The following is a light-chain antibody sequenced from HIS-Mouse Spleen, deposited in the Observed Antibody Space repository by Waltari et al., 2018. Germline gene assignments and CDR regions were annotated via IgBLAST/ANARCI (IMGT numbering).Light chain of an antibody. Sequence: SYELTQPPSVSVSPGQTARLTCSGDALPKQYAYWSQQKPGPAPVLVIYKDSERPSGIPERFSGSSSGTMATLTISGAQVEDEADYYCYSTDSSGNHRVFGGGTKLTVL. J-gene: IGLJ2*01. CDR3: YSTDSSGNHRV. CDR2: KDS. V-gene: IGLV3-10*01. CDR1: ALPKQY.